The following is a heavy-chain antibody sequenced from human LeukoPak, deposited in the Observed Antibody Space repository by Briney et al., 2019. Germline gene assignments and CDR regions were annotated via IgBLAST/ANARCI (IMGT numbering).Heavy chain of an antibody. CDR2: IYTSGST. V-gene: IGHV4-61*08. J-gene: IGHJ4*02. D-gene: IGHD5-24*01. Sequence: SETLSLTCTVSGGSISSGGYYWSWIRQPPGKGLEWIGYIYTSGSTNYNPSLKSRVTISVDTSKNQFSLKLSSVTAADTAVYYCARQGRDGYNYGMEFDYWGQGTLVTVSS. CDR3: ARQGRDGYNYGMEFDY. CDR1: GGSISSGGYY.